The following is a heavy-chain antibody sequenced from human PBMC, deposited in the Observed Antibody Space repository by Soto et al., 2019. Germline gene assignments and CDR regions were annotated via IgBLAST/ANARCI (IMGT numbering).Heavy chain of an antibody. CDR3: ARDAASSLDH. J-gene: IGHJ4*02. Sequence: PGGSLRLSCAASGFTFKLYTMHWVRQAPGKGLEWVSFCTPSSSSISYADSVEGRFTISRDNARNSLYLQIHNLRAEDTAVYYCARDAASSLDHWGQGTLVTV. CDR2: CTPSSSSI. V-gene: IGHV3-21*01. CDR1: GFTFKLYT. D-gene: IGHD6-13*01.